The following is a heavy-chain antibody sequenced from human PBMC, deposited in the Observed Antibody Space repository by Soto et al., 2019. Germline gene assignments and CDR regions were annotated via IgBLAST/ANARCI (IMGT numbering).Heavy chain of an antibody. CDR1: GGSIASGGYS. CDR3: ARTVYDYDTSGYYTAKFYA. D-gene: IGHD3-22*01. CDR2: IYDSGIT. Sequence: TLSLTCAVSGGSIASGGYSWTWIRQPPGKGLEWIGYIYDSGITYYNPSLQSRVIISVDRAKNQFSLKLSSVTAADTAVYYCARTVYDYDTSGYYTAKFYAWGQGTLVTVSS. J-gene: IGHJ5*02. V-gene: IGHV4-30-2*01.